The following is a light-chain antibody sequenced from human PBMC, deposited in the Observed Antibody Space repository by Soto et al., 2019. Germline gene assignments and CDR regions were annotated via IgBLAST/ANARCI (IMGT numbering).Light chain of an antibody. CDR2: DVN. V-gene: IGLV2-11*01. CDR1: SSDVGGYDF. CDR3: CSYAGGYSWV. J-gene: IGLJ3*02. Sequence: QSALTQPRSVSGSPGQSVTISCIGTSSDVGGYDFVSWYQHHPGKAPKYMIYDVNKRPSGVPDRFSGSKSGNMASLTISGLQAEDEADYYCCSYAGGYSWVFGGGTKRTVL.